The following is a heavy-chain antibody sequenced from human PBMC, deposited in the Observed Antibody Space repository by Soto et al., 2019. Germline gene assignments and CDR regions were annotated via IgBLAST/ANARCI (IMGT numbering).Heavy chain of an antibody. Sequence: HVQLVQSGAEVKKPGASVKVSCKASGYTFTDYSIHWVRQAPGQGLEWTGWINPNSGGTNYAQKFQGWVTMTRDTSINTAYMELSNLKSDDTAVYYCARGHVLRFLEWLSYGLDVWGQGTTVTVSS. CDR1: GYTFTDYS. CDR2: INPNSGGT. D-gene: IGHD3-3*01. CDR3: ARGHVLRFLEWLSYGLDV. V-gene: IGHV1-2*04. J-gene: IGHJ6*02.